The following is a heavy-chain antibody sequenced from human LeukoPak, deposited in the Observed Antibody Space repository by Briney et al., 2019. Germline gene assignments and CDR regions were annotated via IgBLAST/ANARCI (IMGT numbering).Heavy chain of an antibody. CDR1: GYTFTAYY. J-gene: IGHJ5*02. Sequence: ASVKVSCKASGYTFTAYYMHWVRQAPGQGLEWMGWINPNSGGTNYAQKFQGRVTMTRDTFISTAYMELSRPRSDDTAVYYCARGASGVYTVTTSWFDPWGQGTLVTVSS. D-gene: IGHD4-17*01. CDR3: ARGASGVYTVTTSWFDP. CDR2: INPNSGGT. V-gene: IGHV1-2*02.